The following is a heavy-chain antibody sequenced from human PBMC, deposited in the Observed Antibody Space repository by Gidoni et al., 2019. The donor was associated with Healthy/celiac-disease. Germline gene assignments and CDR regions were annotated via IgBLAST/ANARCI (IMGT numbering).Heavy chain of an antibody. CDR2: IWYDGSNK. J-gene: IGHJ4*02. CDR1: GFTFSSYG. D-gene: IGHD6-19*01. V-gene: IGHV3-33*01. CDR3: AREYSSGWYNTYYFDY. Sequence: QVQLVESGGGVVQPGRSLRLSCAASGFTFSSYGMHWVRQAPGKGLGGVAVIWYDGSNKYYADSVKGRFTISRDNSKNTLYLQMNSLRAEDTAVYYCAREYSSGWYNTYYFDYWGQGTLVTVSS.